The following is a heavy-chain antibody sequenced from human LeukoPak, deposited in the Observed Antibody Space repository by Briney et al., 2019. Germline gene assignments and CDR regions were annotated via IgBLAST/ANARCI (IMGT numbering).Heavy chain of an antibody. D-gene: IGHD6-19*01. Sequence: SQTLSLTCTVSGGSISSGGYYWSWIRQHPGKGLEWIGYIYYSGSTYYNPSLKSRVTISVDTSKNQFSLKLSSVTAADTAVYYCARDSSGWYYFDYWCQGTLVTVSS. CDR2: IYYSGST. CDR3: ARDSSGWYYFDY. CDR1: GGSISSGGYY. J-gene: IGHJ4*02. V-gene: IGHV4-31*03.